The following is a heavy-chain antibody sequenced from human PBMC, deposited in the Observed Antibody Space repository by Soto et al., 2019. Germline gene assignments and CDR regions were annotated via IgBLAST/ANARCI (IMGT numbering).Heavy chain of an antibody. V-gene: IGHV3-21*01. CDR2: ISSSSSYI. CDR3: ARDPGSSSPNYYYYGMDV. D-gene: IGHD6-6*01. Sequence: PGGSLRLSCAASGFTFSSYSMNWVRQAPGKGLEWVSSISSSSSYIYYADSVKGRFTISRDNAKNSLYLQMNSLRAEDTAVYYCARDPGSSSPNYYYYGMDVWGQGPTVTVS. J-gene: IGHJ6*02. CDR1: GFTFSSYS.